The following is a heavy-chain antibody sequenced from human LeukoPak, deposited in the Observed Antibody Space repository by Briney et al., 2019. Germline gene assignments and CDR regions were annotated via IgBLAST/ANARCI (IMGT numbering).Heavy chain of an antibody. J-gene: IGHJ5*02. D-gene: IGHD2-2*01. CDR1: GITFSYST. V-gene: IGHV3-64*04. Sequence: GGSLRLSCSASGITFSYSTLHWVRQAPGKGLEYVSGISSDGGNTNYADSVKGRFTISRDNAKNSLYLQMNNLRAEDTAVYYCARQCSIVKCSWGQGTLVTVSS. CDR2: ISSDGGNT. CDR3: ARQCSIVKCS.